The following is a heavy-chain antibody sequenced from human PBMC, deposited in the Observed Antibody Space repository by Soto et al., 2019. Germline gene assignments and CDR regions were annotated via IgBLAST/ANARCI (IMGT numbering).Heavy chain of an antibody. CDR2: INPSGGST. V-gene: IGHV1-46*03. CDR1: GYTFTSYY. J-gene: IGHJ6*02. D-gene: IGHD5-18*01. Sequence: ASVKVSCKASGYTFTSYYMHWVRQAPGQGFEWMGIINPSGGSTSYAQKFQGRVTMTRDTSTSTVYMELSSLRSEDTAVYCCARPFSYGPSGYYYYYRMDVWGQGTTGTVSS. CDR3: ARPFSYGPSGYYYYYRMDV.